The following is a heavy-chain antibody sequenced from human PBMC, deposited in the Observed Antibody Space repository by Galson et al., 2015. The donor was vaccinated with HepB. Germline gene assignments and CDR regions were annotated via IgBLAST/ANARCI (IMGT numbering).Heavy chain of an antibody. CDR1: GFTFGDYA. Sequence: SLRLSCAASGFTFGDYAMSWFRQAPGKGLEWVGFIRSKAYGGTTEYAASVKGRFTISRDDSKSIAYLQMNSLKTEDTAVYYCTRDPFRRYGSGSKSPLGLDYWGQGTLVTVSS. CDR2: IRSKAYGGTT. J-gene: IGHJ4*02. D-gene: IGHD3-10*01. V-gene: IGHV3-49*03. CDR3: TRDPFRRYGSGSKSPLGLDY.